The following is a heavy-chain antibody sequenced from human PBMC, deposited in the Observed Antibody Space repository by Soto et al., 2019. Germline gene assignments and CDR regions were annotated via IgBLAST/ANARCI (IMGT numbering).Heavy chain of an antibody. CDR2: IRSKTFGGTT. V-gene: IGHV3-49*04. Sequence: GWSLRLSCTTSGFTCADYAMSLVRQAPGKGLDWVGFIRSKTFGGTTEYAASVRGRFTISRDDSKGIAYLQMNSLKTDDTAVYYCTRGEGGWSGYDEYWGWGTLVTVSS. D-gene: IGHD3-3*01. CDR1: GFTCADYA. CDR3: TRGEGGWSGYDEY. J-gene: IGHJ4*02.